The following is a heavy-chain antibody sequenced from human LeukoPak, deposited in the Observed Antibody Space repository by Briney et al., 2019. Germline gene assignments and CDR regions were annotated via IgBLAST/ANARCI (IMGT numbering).Heavy chain of an antibody. CDR3: AKGTNPYYYYGMDV. V-gene: IGHV3-23*01. Sequence: GGSLRLSCAASGFTFSSYAMSWVRQAPGKGLEWVSAISGSGGSTYYADSVKGRFTISRDNSRNTLYLQMSSLRAEDTAVYYCAKGTNPYYYYGMDVWGQGTTVTVSS. CDR1: GFTFSSYA. J-gene: IGHJ6*02. CDR2: ISGSGGST.